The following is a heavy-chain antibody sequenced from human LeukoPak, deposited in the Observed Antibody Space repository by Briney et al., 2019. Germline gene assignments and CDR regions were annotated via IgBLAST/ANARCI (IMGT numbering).Heavy chain of an antibody. J-gene: IGHJ4*02. Sequence: PGGSLRLSCAASGFTFSSYAMSWVRQAPGKGLEWVSAISGSGGSTYYADSVKGRFTISRDNSKNTLYLQMNSLRAEDTAVYYCAKAKGRSSSWYYDDYWGREPWSPSPQ. CDR1: GFTFSSYA. D-gene: IGHD6-13*01. CDR3: AKAKGRSSSWYYDDY. V-gene: IGHV3-23*01. CDR2: ISGSGGST.